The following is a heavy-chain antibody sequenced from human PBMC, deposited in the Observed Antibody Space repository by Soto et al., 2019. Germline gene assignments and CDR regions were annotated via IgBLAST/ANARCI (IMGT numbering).Heavy chain of an antibody. CDR2: ISAYNGNT. CDR1: GYTFTSYG. CDR3: ARDRGITGTFRALQDWFDP. Sequence: WASVKVSCKASGYTFTSYGISWVRQAPGQGLEWMGWISAYNGNTNYAQKLQGRVTMTTDTSTSTAYMELRSLRSDDTAVYYCARDRGITGTFRALQDWFDPWGQGTLVTVSS. D-gene: IGHD1-7*01. J-gene: IGHJ5*02. V-gene: IGHV1-18*01.